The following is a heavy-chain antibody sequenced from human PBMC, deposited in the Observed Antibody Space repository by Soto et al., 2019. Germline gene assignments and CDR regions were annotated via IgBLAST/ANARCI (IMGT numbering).Heavy chain of an antibody. CDR3: ARDLRTVGVPDANCMDV. D-gene: IGHD2-2*01. CDR2: ISAYNGNT. CDR1: GYTFTSYG. V-gene: IGHV1-18*01. Sequence: ASVKVSCKASGYTFTSYGISWVRRAPGQGLEWMGWISAYNGNTNYAQKLQGRVTMTTDTSTSTAYMELRSLRSDDTAVYYCARDLRTVGVPDANCMDVWGKGTTVTVPS. J-gene: IGHJ6*03.